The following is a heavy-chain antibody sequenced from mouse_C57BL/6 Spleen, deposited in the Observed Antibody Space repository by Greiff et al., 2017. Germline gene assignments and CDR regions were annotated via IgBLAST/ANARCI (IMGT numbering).Heavy chain of an antibody. CDR3: ASLYEGAMDY. CDR2: ISDGGSYT. D-gene: IGHD2-3*01. CDR1: GFTFSSYA. Sequence: EVKLMESGGGLVKPGGSLKLSCAASGFTFSSYAMSWVRQTPEKRLEWVATISDGGSYTYYPDNVKGRFTISRDNAKNNLYLQMSHLKSEDTAMYYCASLYEGAMDYWGQGTSVTVSS. J-gene: IGHJ4*01. V-gene: IGHV5-4*03.